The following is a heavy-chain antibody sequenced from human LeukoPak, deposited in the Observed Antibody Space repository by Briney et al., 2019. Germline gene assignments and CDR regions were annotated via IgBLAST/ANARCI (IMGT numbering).Heavy chain of an antibody. D-gene: IGHD1-26*01. CDR1: RFAFSSYW. J-gene: IGHJ3*02. Sequence: GGSLRLSCAASRFAFSSYWMHWVRQAPGKGLVWVSRINSDGSSTTYADSVKGRFTISRDNAKNTLYLQMNSLRAEDTAVYYCARTTGSKNAFDIGGQATMVTVSS. V-gene: IGHV3-74*01. CDR3: ARTTGSKNAFDI. CDR2: INSDGSST.